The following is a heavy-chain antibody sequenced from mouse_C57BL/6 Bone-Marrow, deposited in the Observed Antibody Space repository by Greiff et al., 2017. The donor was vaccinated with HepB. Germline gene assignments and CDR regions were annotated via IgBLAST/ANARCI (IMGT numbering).Heavy chain of an antibody. CDR2: ISSGSSTI. CDR3: ATGTRWYFDV. D-gene: IGHD4-1*01. J-gene: IGHJ1*03. CDR1: GFTFSDYG. V-gene: IGHV5-17*01. Sequence: EVQVVESGGGLVKPGGSLKLSCAASGFTFSDYGMHWVRQAPEKGLAWVAYISSGSSTIYDADTVKGRVTISRDNAKNNLFLQMTSLRSEDTAMYYCATGTRWYFDVWGTGTTVTVSS.